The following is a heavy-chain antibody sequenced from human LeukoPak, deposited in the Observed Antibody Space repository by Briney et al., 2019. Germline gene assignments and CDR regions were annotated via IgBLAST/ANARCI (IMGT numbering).Heavy chain of an antibody. CDR1: GYNFTNYW. Sequence: GESLKISCNASGYNFTNYWIGWVRQMSGKGLEWMGFIYPDDSDTTYSPSFRGQVTISADRSSSTAFLLWSSLEASDTAIYYCVRSFGYWGQGTLVTVSS. J-gene: IGHJ4*02. V-gene: IGHV5-51*01. CDR2: IYPDDSDT. D-gene: IGHD3-10*01. CDR3: VRSFGY.